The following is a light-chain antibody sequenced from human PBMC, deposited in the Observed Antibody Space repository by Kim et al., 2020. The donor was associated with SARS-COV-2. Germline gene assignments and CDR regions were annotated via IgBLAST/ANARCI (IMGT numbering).Light chain of an antibody. J-gene: IGKJ4*01. CDR3: QQRNSWPPAVT. Sequence: PGERATLSCRASQNVATYLAWYQQRPGQAPRLLVYDASNRATGVPDRFSDSGSGTDFTLTISSLEPEDFAIYYCQQRNSWPPAVTFGGGTQVEIK. CDR2: DAS. CDR1: QNVATY. V-gene: IGKV3-11*01.